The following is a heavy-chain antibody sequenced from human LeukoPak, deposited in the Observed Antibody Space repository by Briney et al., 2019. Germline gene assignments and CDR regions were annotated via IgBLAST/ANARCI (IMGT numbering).Heavy chain of an antibody. V-gene: IGHV4-59*01. Sequence: SETLSLTCTVSGGSISSYYWSWIRQPPGKGLEWIGYIYYSGSTNYNPSLKSRVTISVDTSKNQFSLKLSSVTAADTAVYYCARAVAGHNYYYYYYYMDVWGKGTTVTVSS. D-gene: IGHD6-19*01. CDR3: ARAVAGHNYYYYYYYMDV. CDR1: GGSISSYY. CDR2: IYYSGST. J-gene: IGHJ6*03.